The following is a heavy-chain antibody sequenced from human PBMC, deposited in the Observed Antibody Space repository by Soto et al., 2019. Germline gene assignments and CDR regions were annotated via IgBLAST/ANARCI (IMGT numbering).Heavy chain of an antibody. V-gene: IGHV4-31*02. CDR3: ARGVGDYEDGAFDI. CDR1: GVSITSGENY. J-gene: IGHJ3*02. CDR2: ISARGSI. D-gene: IGHD4-17*01. Sequence: QVQLQESGPGLVEPSQTLSLTCSVSGVSITSGENYWSWIRQVPGKGLEWIGFISARGSIDSTPSLKSRVVIAVDTPKNHFSLNLSFVSAADTAMYYCARGVGDYEDGAFDIWGRGTMITVSS.